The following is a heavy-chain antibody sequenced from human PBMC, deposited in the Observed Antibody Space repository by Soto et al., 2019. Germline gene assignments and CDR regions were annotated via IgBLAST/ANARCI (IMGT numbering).Heavy chain of an antibody. D-gene: IGHD6-19*01. CDR3: AHRPGGYLSGWDNGYFHY. J-gene: IGHJ4*02. CDR1: GFSFSTSQVG. Sequence: QITLNKSGPTLVKPTQTLTLTCTFSGFSFSTSQVGVGWIRQPPGQAQEWLALIYWADDKRYSPSLRSSLSITKDTAKNQVVLTRTNMDPVDTATYYCAHRPGGYLSGWDNGYFHYWGRGALVTVSS. V-gene: IGHV2-5*02. CDR2: IYWADDK.